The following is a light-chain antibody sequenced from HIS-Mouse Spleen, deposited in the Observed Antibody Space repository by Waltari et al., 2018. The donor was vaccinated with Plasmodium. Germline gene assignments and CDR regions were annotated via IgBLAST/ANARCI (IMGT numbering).Light chain of an antibody. J-gene: IGKJ4*01. V-gene: IGKV1-8*01. Sequence: AIRMTQSPSSFSASTGVRVNITCRASQGISSYLAWYQQKPGKAPKLLIYAASTLQSGVPSRFSGSGSGTDFTLTISCLQSEDFATYYCQQYYSYLLTFGGGTKVEIK. CDR3: QQYYSYLLT. CDR2: AAS. CDR1: QGISSY.